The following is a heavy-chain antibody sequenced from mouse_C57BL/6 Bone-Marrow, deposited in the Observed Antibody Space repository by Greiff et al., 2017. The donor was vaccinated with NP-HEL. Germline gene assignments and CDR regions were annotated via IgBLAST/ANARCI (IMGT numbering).Heavy chain of an antibody. CDR1: GFNIKDYY. CDR2: IDPEDGDT. CDR3: KNYGSSPWFAY. J-gene: IGHJ3*01. Sequence: EVQLQQSGAELVRPGASVKLSCTASGFNIKDYYMHWVKQRPEQGLEWIGRIDPEDGDTEYAPKFQGKATMTADTSSNTAYLQLSSLTSEDTAVYYCKNYGSSPWFAYWGQGTLVTVSA. D-gene: IGHD1-1*01. V-gene: IGHV14-1*01.